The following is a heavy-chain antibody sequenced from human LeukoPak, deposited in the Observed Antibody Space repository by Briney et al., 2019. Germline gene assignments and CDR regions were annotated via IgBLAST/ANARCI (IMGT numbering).Heavy chain of an antibody. CDR3: ARSPFKGYCSGGSCYFLDY. J-gene: IGHJ4*02. CDR2: INPSGGST. V-gene: IGHV1-46*01. Sequence: ASVKVSCKASGYTFTSYYMHWVRQAPRQGLEWMGIINPSGGSTSYAQKFQGRVTMTRDTSTSTVYMELSSLRSEDTAVYYCARSPFKGYCSGGSCYFLDYWGQGTLVTVSS. D-gene: IGHD2-15*01. CDR1: GYTFTSYY.